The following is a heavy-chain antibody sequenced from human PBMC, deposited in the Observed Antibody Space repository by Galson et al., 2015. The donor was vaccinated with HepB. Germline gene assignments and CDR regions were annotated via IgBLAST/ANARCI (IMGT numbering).Heavy chain of an antibody. CDR2: ISWNSGSI. V-gene: IGHV3-9*01. CDR1: GFTFDDYA. J-gene: IGHJ4*02. D-gene: IGHD3-10*01. Sequence: SLRLSCAASGFTFDDYALHWVRQAPGKGLEWVSGISWNSGSIGYADSVKGRFTISRDNAKNSLYLQMNSLRAEDTAVYYCAKGGVPSPYYFDYWGQGTLVTVSS. CDR3: AKGGVPSPYYFDY.